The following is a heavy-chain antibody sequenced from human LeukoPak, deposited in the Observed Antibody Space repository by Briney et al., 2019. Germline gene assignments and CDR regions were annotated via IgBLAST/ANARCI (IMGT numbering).Heavy chain of an antibody. Sequence: SQTLSLTCAFSGDSVSSNSAAWNWIRQSPSRGLEWLGRTYYRSKWYNDYAVSVKSRITINPDTSKNQFSLQLNSVTPEDTAVYYCARDGLGGYSSGWLFDYWGQGTLVTVSS. CDR2: TYYRSKWYN. V-gene: IGHV6-1*01. CDR3: ARDGLGGYSSGWLFDY. D-gene: IGHD6-19*01. J-gene: IGHJ4*02. CDR1: GDSVSSNSAA.